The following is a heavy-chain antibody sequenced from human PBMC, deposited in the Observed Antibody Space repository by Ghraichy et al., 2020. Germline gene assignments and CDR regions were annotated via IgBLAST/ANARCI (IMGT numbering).Heavy chain of an antibody. J-gene: IGHJ4*02. CDR3: AKLLSGDYHFDY. V-gene: IGHV5-51*01. CDR1: AYIFSNYW. D-gene: IGHD1-26*01. CDR2: INPDDSRI. Sequence: GESLNISCKGSAYIFSNYWIGWVRQKPGKGLEWMGLINPDDSRIKYSPSFQGQVDMSVDKSITTAYLQLGGLKASDSAKYFCAKLLSGDYHFDYWGQGTLVTVSS.